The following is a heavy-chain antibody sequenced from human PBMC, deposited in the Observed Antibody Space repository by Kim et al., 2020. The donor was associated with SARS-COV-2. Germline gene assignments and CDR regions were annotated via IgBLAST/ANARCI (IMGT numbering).Heavy chain of an antibody. Sequence: YADSVKGRFTISRDNAKNSLYLQMNSLRAEDTALYYCAKEGNRAGIALDWGKGTLVTVSS. V-gene: IGHV3-9*01. J-gene: IGHJ4*02. D-gene: IGHD6-19*01. CDR3: AKEGNRAGIALD.